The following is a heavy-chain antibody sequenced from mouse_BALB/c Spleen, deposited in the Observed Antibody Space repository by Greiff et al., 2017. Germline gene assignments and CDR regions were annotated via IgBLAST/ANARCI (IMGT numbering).Heavy chain of an antibody. Sequence: EVKLMESGGGLVKPGGSLKLSCAASGFTFSSYTMSWVRQTPEKRLEWVATISSGGGNTYYPDSVKGRFTISRDNAKNNLYLQMSSLRSEDTALYYCARWEAYYAMDYWGQGTSVTVSS. CDR3: ARWEAYYAMDY. V-gene: IGHV5-9*03. CDR2: ISSGGGNT. J-gene: IGHJ4*01. CDR1: GFTFSSYT.